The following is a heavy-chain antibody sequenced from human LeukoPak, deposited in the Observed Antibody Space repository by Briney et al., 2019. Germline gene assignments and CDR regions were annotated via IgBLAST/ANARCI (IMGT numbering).Heavy chain of an antibody. V-gene: IGHV3-21*01. D-gene: IGHD3/OR15-3a*01. CDR2: ISFSGSCI. Sequence: GGSLRLSCAASGFTFTTYGFNWVRQAPGKGLEWVSSISFSGSCIYYADSVKGRFTISRDNAKNSVYLQMNSLRDDDTAVYYCARGTGTGWRFDFWGQGTLVTVSS. J-gene: IGHJ4*02. CDR1: GFTFTTYG. CDR3: ARGTGTGWRFDF.